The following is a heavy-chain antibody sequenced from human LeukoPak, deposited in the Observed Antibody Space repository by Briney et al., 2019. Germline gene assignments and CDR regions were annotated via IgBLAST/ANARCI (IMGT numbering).Heavy chain of an antibody. V-gene: IGHV4-39*07. CDR2: IYYSGST. CDR1: GASISNSTYY. CDR3: ARVPTVTFFDY. D-gene: IGHD4-17*01. J-gene: IGHJ4*02. Sequence: SETLSLTCNVSGASISNSTYYWGWIRQPPGKGLEWIGSIYYSGSTYCKPSLKSRLTISVDTSKNQFSLKLGSVTAADTAVYYCARVPTVTFFDYWGQGTLVTVSS.